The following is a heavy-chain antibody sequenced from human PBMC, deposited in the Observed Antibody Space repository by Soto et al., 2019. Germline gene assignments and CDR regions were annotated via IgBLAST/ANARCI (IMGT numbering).Heavy chain of an antibody. V-gene: IGHV3-23*01. J-gene: IGHJ4*02. Sequence: EVQLLESGGGLVQPGGSLRLSCAASGFTFSSYAMSWVRQAPGKGLEWVSAISGSGGSTYYADSVKGRFTISRDNSQTTLYLHMNSLRAEDTAVYYCSKGVTDLSIAVAPDYWGQGTLVTVSS. D-gene: IGHD6-19*01. CDR3: SKGVTDLSIAVAPDY. CDR2: ISGSGGST. CDR1: GFTFSSYA.